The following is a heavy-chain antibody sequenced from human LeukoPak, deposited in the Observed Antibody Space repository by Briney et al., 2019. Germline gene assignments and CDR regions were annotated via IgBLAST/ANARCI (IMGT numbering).Heavy chain of an antibody. CDR2: ISPHNGNT. CDR3: ARTYYYGSGTLNWFNP. CDR1: GYTFTSYT. D-gene: IGHD3-10*01. V-gene: IGHV1-18*01. Sequence: ASVKVSCKASGYTFTSYTISWVRQAPGQGLERMGWISPHNGNTNYAQKLQGRVTMTTDTSTSTAYMELRSLRSDDTAVYYCARTYYYGSGTLNWFNPWGQGTLVTVSS. J-gene: IGHJ5*02.